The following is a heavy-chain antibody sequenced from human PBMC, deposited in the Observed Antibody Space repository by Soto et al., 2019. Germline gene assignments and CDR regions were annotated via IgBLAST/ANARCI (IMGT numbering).Heavy chain of an antibody. Sequence: PGGSLRLSCAASGLTFSDYWMSWVRQAPGKGPEWVANIKFDGSVKQYVDSVRGRFTISRDNSRNSLFLQMNSLRAGDTAVYYCVKDGGYCSSTTCYSPRNHYFDSWGQGTLVTVPS. J-gene: IGHJ4*02. CDR3: VKDGGYCSSTTCYSPRNHYFDS. V-gene: IGHV3-7*03. D-gene: IGHD2-2*01. CDR1: GLTFSDYW. CDR2: IKFDGSVK.